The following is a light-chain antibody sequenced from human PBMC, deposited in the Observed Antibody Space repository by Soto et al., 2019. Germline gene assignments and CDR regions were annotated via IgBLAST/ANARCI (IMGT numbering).Light chain of an antibody. CDR3: LRYSSSQWT. J-gene: IGKJ1*01. Sequence: ELVLTQSPGTLSLSPGERATLSCRASQSVSSNYLAWYQQKPGQAPRLLIFGASNRATGIPARFSGSGSGTDFTLTITGMEPEDFAVYFCLRYSSSQWTFGQGTKVDIK. CDR2: GAS. CDR1: QSVSSNY. V-gene: IGKV3-20*01.